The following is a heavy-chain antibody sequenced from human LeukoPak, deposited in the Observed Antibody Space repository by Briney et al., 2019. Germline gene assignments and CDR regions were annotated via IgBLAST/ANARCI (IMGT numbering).Heavy chain of an antibody. CDR1: GGSITSHY. V-gene: IGHV4-59*11. J-gene: IGHJ4*02. CDR3: ARHRAYCGGDCLYYYLHS. D-gene: IGHD2-21*02. CDR2: IDYNGNT. Sequence: PSETLSLTCTVSGGSITSHYWSWVRQPPGKGLEWIANIDYNGNTNYNPSLKSRVTISLDTSKKQVSLNLSSVTAADTAVYYCARHRAYCGGDCLYYYLHSWGQGTLVTVSS.